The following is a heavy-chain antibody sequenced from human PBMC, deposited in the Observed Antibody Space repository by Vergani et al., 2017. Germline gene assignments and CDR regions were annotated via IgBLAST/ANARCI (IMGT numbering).Heavy chain of an antibody. CDR2: IYYDGSKK. CDR1: GFTFSTYA. D-gene: IGHD2-21*01. V-gene: IGHV3-33*01. Sequence: QVQLVESGGGVVQPGRSLRLSCTSSGFTFSTYAMHWVRQAPGKGLEWLAIIYYDGSKKYYADSVKGRFTISRDNSRNTLDLLMSSLRAEDTAIYYCVREGSYCGSTTCRNPSYVYYYHMDVWGEGTTVTVSS. CDR3: VREGSYCGSTTCRNPSYVYYYHMDV. J-gene: IGHJ6*03.